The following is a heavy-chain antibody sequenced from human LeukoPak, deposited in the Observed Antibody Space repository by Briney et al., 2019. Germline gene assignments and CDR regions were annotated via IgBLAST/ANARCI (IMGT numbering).Heavy chain of an antibody. D-gene: IGHD3-22*01. J-gene: IGHJ3*02. CDR2: ISTTSKTS. CDR1: GFTLSRYS. Sequence: RGSLRLSCLASGFTLSRYSMTSVRQAPAKGVGRISYISTTSKTSYYGHSVKGRFAAPRDNRKILLSLQIESLRAETPVVYYSASYFDSTVHFKEANAMWGQGTLVTVSS. CDR3: ASYFDSTVHFKEANAM. V-gene: IGHV3-48*01.